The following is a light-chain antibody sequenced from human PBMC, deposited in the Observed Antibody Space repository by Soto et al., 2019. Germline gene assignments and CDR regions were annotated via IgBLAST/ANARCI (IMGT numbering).Light chain of an antibody. J-gene: IGKJ4*01. CDR2: GAS. CDR3: QQYDTWPLT. V-gene: IGKV3-15*01. Sequence: EIVMTQSPATLSVSPGERATLSCRASQSVGSKLAWYQQKPGQAPRLLIYGASTRATGIPARFSGSVSGTEFTLTISSLQSEDFEVYFCQQYDTWPLTFGGGAKVEIK. CDR1: QSVGSK.